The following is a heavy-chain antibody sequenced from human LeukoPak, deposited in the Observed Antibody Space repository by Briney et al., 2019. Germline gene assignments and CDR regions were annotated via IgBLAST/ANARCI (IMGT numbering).Heavy chain of an antibody. Sequence: GRSLRLSCAASGFTFSSYGMHWVRQAPGKGLEWVAVISYDGSNEYYADSVKGRFTISRDNSRNTLYLQMNSLRADDTAVYSCAKVAAAAVGDFDYWGQGTLVTVSS. V-gene: IGHV3-30*18. J-gene: IGHJ4*02. CDR1: GFTFSSYG. D-gene: IGHD6-13*01. CDR2: ISYDGSNE. CDR3: AKVAAAAVGDFDY.